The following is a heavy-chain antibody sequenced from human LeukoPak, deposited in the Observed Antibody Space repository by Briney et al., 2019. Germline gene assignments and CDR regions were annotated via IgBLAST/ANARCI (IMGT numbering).Heavy chain of an antibody. CDR3: AILAVAGVLYFDN. CDR1: GFPFSGSW. J-gene: IGHJ4*02. Sequence: HSGGSLRLSCAASGFPFSGSWMDWLRQAPGKGMELVANIKQDGSEKHYADSVKGRFTTSRDNAKNSLFLQMSGLRAEYTAVYYCAILAVAGVLYFDNWGQGTLVTVSS. V-gene: IGHV3-7*01. CDR2: IKQDGSEK. D-gene: IGHD6-19*01.